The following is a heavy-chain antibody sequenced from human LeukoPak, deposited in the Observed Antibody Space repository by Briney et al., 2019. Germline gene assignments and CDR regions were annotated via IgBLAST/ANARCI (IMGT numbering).Heavy chain of an antibody. CDR2: ISESGDNT. CDR3: AKEGFRYWYFDL. V-gene: IGHV3-23*01. J-gene: IGHJ2*01. Sequence: GGSLRLSCAASGFSFNTYAMAWVRQGPGKGLEWVSAISESGDNTYYADSVKGRFTISRDTSKNTLYLQMNSLSAEDPAVYYCAKEGFRYWYFDLWGRGTLVTVSS. CDR1: GFSFNTYA.